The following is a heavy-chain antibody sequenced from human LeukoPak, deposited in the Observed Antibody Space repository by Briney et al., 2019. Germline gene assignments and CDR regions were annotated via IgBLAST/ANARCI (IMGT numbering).Heavy chain of an antibody. CDR1: GYSFTSYW. V-gene: IGHV5-51*01. Sequence: GESLKISCKGSGYSFTSYWIGWVRQMPGKGLEWMGVIYPHDSDARYSPSFQGQVTISADKSITTAYLQWSSLKASDTAMYYRVRPIAVAGNWYFQYWGQGSLVTVSS. CDR3: VRPIAVAGNWYFQY. CDR2: IYPHDSDA. J-gene: IGHJ1*01. D-gene: IGHD6-19*01.